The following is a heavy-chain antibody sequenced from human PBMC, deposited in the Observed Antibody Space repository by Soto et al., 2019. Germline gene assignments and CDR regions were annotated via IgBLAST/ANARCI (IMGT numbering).Heavy chain of an antibody. CDR2: INPSGGST. CDR3: AGHLGYCSGGSCYHLSY. CDR1: GYTFTSYY. D-gene: IGHD2-15*01. V-gene: IGHV1-46*01. J-gene: IGHJ4*02. Sequence: ASVKGSCKASGYTFTSYYMHWVRQAPGQGLEWMGIINPSGGSTSYAQKLQGRVTMTRDTSTSTVYMELSSLRSEDTAVYYCAGHLGYCSGGSCYHLSYWGQGTLVTVSS.